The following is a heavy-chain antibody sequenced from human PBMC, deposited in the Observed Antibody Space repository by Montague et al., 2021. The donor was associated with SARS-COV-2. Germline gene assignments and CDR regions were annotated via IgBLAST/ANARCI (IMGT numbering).Heavy chain of an antibody. V-gene: IGHV4-59*01. Sequence: SETLSLTCTVSSGSISSYYWSWIRQPPGKGLEWIGSIYYGGTADYNPSLKSRVTISVDTSNNQFSLKLTSLTAADTAVYSCASSPLRTSGANWYDKYFQHWGQGTRVTVSS. CDR3: ASSPLRTSGANWYDKYFQH. CDR1: SGSISSYY. D-gene: IGHD1-1*01. J-gene: IGHJ1*01. CDR2: IYYGGTA.